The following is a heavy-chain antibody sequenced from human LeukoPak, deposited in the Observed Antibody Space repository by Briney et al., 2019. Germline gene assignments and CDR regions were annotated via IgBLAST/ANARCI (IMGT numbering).Heavy chain of an antibody. D-gene: IGHD7-27*01. J-gene: IGHJ5*02. Sequence: SETLSLACTVSGGSISSGGYYWSWIRQHPGKGLEWIGYIYYSGSTYYNPSLKSRVTISVDTSKNQFSLKLSSVTAADTAVYYCATSILGSGWFDPRGQGTLVTVSS. CDR3: ATSILGSGWFDP. V-gene: IGHV4-31*03. CDR1: GGSISSGGYY. CDR2: IYYSGST.